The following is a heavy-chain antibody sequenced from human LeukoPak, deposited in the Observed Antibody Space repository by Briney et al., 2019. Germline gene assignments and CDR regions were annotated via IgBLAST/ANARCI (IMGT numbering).Heavy chain of an antibody. J-gene: IGHJ4*02. CDR2: ISYDGSNK. D-gene: IGHD6-19*01. CDR1: GFTFSSYA. V-gene: IGHV3-30*04. CDR3: ARDQGVAVAGTVDY. Sequence: QTGGSLRLSCAASGFTFSSYAMHWVRQAPGKGLEWVAVISYDGSNKYYADSVKGRFTISRDNSKNTLYLQMNSLRAEDTAVYYCARDQGVAVAGTVDYWGQGTLVTVSS.